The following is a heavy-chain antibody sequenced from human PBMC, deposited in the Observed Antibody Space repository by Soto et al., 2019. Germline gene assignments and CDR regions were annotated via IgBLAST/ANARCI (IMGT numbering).Heavy chain of an antibody. J-gene: IGHJ6*02. CDR2: ISGSSSYI. CDR3: AKGVNYYDSSGYYSYYYNGMDV. CDR1: GFTFSSYS. Sequence: GGSLRLSCAASGFTFSSYSMNWVRQAPGKGLEWVSSISGSSSYIYYADSVKGRFTISRDNSKSTLYLQMNSLRADDTAVYYCAKGVNYYDSSGYYSYYYNGMDVWGQGTTVTVSS. V-gene: IGHV3-21*04. D-gene: IGHD3-22*01.